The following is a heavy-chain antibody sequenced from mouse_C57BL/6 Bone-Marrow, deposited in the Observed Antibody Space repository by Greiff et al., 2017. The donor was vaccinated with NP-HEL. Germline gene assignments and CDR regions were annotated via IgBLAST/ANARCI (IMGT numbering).Heavy chain of an antibody. J-gene: IGHJ4*01. D-gene: IGHD2-1*01. Sequence: EVQVVESGPELVKPGASVKISCKASGYSFTGYYMNWVKQSPEKSLEWIGEINPSTGGTTYNQKFKAKATLTVDKSSSTAYMQLKSLTSEDSAVYYCAREEDGNYLYYAMDYWGQGTSVTVSS. CDR2: INPSTGGT. CDR1: GYSFTGYY. CDR3: AREEDGNYLYYAMDY. V-gene: IGHV1-42*01.